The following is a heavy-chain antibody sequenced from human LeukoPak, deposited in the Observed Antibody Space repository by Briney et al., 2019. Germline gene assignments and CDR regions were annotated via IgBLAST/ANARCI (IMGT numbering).Heavy chain of an antibody. Sequence: PSETLSLTCAVYGGSFSGYYWSWIRQPPGKGLEWIGEINHSGSTNYNPSLKSRVTISVDTSKNQFSLKLSSVTAADTAVYYCARRGYGSGSYLDYWGQGTLVTVSS. CDR2: INHSGST. CDR3: ARRGYGSGSYLDY. J-gene: IGHJ4*02. V-gene: IGHV4-34*01. CDR1: GGSFSGYY. D-gene: IGHD3-10*01.